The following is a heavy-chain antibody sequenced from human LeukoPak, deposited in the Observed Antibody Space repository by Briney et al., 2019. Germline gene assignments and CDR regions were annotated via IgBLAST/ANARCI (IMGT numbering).Heavy chain of an antibody. CDR3: ASIESLRFLEWDIDY. Sequence: PGGSLRLSCAASGFTFSSYAMHWVRQAPGKGLEWVAVISYDGSNKYYADSVKGRFTISRDNSKNTLHLQMNSLRAEDTAVYYCASIESLRFLEWDIDYWGQGTLVTVSS. CDR2: ISYDGSNK. CDR1: GFTFSSYA. V-gene: IGHV3-30-3*01. J-gene: IGHJ4*02. D-gene: IGHD3-3*01.